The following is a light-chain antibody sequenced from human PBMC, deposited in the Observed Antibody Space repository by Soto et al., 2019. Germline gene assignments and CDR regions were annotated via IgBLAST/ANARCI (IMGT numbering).Light chain of an antibody. CDR2: KAS. V-gene: IGKV1-5*03. CDR3: QQYNSYPWT. J-gene: IGKJ1*01. CDR1: QSISSW. Sequence: DIQMTQSPSTLSASVGDRVTITCRASQSISSWLAWYQQKPGKAPKLLICKASSLESRVPSRFSGSGSGTEFTLTISSLQPDDFATYYCQQYNSYPWTFGQGTKVDIK.